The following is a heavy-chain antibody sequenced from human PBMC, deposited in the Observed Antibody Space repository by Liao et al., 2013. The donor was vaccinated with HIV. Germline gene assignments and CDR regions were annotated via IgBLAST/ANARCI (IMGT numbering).Heavy chain of an antibody. CDR1: GASISSYY. CDR3: SRVRASSGYYYGPRTFDY. CDR2: IYASGST. J-gene: IGHJ4*02. Sequence: QVHLQESGPGLVKPSETLSLTCTVSGASISSYYWSWIRQPAGKGLEWIGRIYASGSTNYNPYLRSRLTMSVDTSKNQFSLKVRSVTAADTAVYYCSRVRASSGYYYGPRTFDYWGQGTLVTVSS. V-gene: IGHV4-4*07. D-gene: IGHD3-22*01.